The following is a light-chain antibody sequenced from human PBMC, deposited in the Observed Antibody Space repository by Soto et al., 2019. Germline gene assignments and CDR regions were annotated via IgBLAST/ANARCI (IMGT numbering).Light chain of an antibody. CDR3: QQYGSSPRT. CDR1: QSVSSSY. CDR2: GAS. Sequence: EIVLPQSPGTLSLSPGERATLSCRASQSVSSSYLAWYQQKPGQAPRLLIYGASSRATSIPDRFSGSGSGTDFTLTISRLEPEDFAVYYCQQYGSSPRTFGQGTKVEIK. V-gene: IGKV3-20*01. J-gene: IGKJ1*01.